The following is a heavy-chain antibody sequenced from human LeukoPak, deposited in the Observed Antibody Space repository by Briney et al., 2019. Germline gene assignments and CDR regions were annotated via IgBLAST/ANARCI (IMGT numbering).Heavy chain of an antibody. D-gene: IGHD3-22*01. CDR1: GFTFSSYA. J-gene: IGHJ4*02. CDR2: TSGSGGST. V-gene: IGHV3-23*01. Sequence: GGSLRLTCAASGFTFSSYAMSWVRQAPGKGLEWVSATSGSGGSTYYADSVKGRFTISRDNSRNTLYLQMVSLRAEDTAVYYCAKGTPYYYDSSDYRYYFDYWGQGTLVTVSS. CDR3: AKGTPYYYDSSDYRYYFDY.